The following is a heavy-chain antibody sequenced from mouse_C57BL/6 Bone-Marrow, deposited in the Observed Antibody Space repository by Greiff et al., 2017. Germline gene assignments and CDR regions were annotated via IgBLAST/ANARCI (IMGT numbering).Heavy chain of an antibody. CDR3: APYDGYGFAY. V-gene: IGHV1-64*01. J-gene: IGHJ3*01. Sequence: VKLMESGAELVKPGASVKLSCKASGYTFTSYWMHWVKQRPGQGLEWIGMIHPNSGSTNYNEKFKSKATLTVDKSSSTAYMQLSSLTSEDSAVYYCAPYDGYGFAYWGQGTLVTVSA. CDR1: GYTFTSYW. CDR2: IHPNSGST. D-gene: IGHD2-3*01.